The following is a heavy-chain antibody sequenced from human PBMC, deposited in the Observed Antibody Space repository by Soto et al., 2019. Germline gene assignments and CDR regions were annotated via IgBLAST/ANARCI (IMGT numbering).Heavy chain of an antibody. CDR2: INSDGSST. J-gene: IGHJ1*01. CDR3: ARDPSCGSYYG. Sequence: EVQLVESGGGLVQPGGSLRLSCAASGFTFSSYWMHWVRQAPGKGLVWVSRINSDGSSTSYADSVKGRFTISRNKAKKTLYLQMNILRAYDTAVYYCARDPSCGSYYGWGQGTLVTVSS. CDR1: GFTFSSYW. V-gene: IGHV3-74*01. D-gene: IGHD1-26*01.